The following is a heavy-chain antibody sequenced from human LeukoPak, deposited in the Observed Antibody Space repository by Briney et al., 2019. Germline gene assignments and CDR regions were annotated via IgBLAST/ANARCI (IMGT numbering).Heavy chain of an antibody. CDR3: ARGRTADYYQYYMDV. CDR1: GDSISSYY. D-gene: IGHD5-18*01. Sequence: SETLSLTCTVSGDSISSYYWTWIRQTAGKELEWIGRIYISGTTNYNPSLKSRVTISLDTSKNQFSLKLSSVTAADTAVYYCARGRTADYYQYYMDVWGTGTTVTVSS. CDR2: IYISGTT. J-gene: IGHJ6*03. V-gene: IGHV4-4*07.